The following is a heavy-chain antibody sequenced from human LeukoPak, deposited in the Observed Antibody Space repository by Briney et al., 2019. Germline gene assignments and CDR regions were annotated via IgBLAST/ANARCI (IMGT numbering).Heavy chain of an antibody. D-gene: IGHD3-3*01. Sequence: NPSETLSLTCTVSGGSISNYYWSWIRQPPGKGLEWIGYIYYSGSTNYNPSLKSRITLSVDTSKNQFSLKLSSVTAADTAVYYCARAETQYYDFWSGYHNWFDPWGQGTLVTVSS. CDR1: GGSISNYY. CDR3: ARAETQYYDFWSGYHNWFDP. V-gene: IGHV4-59*01. CDR2: IYYSGST. J-gene: IGHJ5*02.